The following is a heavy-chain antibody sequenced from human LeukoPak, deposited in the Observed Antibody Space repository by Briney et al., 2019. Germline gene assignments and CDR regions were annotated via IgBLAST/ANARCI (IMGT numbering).Heavy chain of an antibody. CDR2: MNPHSGSV. J-gene: IGHJ5*02. Sequence: ASVKVSCKASGYTFTSNDISWVRQATGQGLEWQGWMNPHSGSVGYAQKFQGRVIMTWDTSISTAYMELSSLTSDDTAVYYCGRVPQRVPHNWFDPWGQGTLVTVSS. CDR1: GYTFTSND. V-gene: IGHV1-8*01. CDR3: GRVPQRVPHNWFDP. D-gene: IGHD1-1*01.